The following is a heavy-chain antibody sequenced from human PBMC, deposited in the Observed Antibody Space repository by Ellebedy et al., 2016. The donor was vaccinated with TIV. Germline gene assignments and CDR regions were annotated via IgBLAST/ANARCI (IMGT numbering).Heavy chain of an antibody. CDR1: GFTFSSYW. Sequence: GESLKISXAASGFTFSSYWMHWVRQAPGKGLVWVSRINSDGSSTSYADSVKGRFTISRDNAKNTLYLQMNSLRAEDTAVYYCARALSLWEQHYMGYWGQGTLVTVSS. J-gene: IGHJ4*02. V-gene: IGHV3-74*01. CDR2: INSDGSST. D-gene: IGHD1-26*01. CDR3: ARALSLWEQHYMGY.